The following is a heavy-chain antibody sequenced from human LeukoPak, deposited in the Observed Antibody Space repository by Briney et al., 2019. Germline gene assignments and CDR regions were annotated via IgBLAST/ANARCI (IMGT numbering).Heavy chain of an antibody. CDR2: ISSNGGSE. D-gene: IGHD2/OR15-2a*01. V-gene: IGHV3-30-3*01. CDR1: GFTFSIYA. J-gene: IGHJ4*02. Sequence: GGSLRLSCAASGFTFSIYAIHWVRQAPGKGLEWVAFISSNGGSEYYADSVKGRFTISRDNSKNTMYLQMNSLRAEDTAVYYCARDINSYFGYWGQGTLVTVSS. CDR3: ARDINSYFGY.